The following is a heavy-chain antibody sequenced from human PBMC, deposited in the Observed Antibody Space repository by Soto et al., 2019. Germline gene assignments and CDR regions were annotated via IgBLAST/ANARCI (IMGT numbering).Heavy chain of an antibody. CDR1: GFTFSNAW. J-gene: IGHJ3*02. CDR2: IKSKTDGGTT. D-gene: IGHD3-22*01. Sequence: GGSLRLSCAASGFTFSNAWMSWVRQAPGKGLEWVGRIKSKTDGGTTDYAAPVKGRFTISRDDSKNTLYLQMNSLKTEDTAVYYCWTYDSSGYYYVHDAFDIWGQGTMVTVSS. CDR3: WTYDSSGYYYVHDAFDI. V-gene: IGHV3-15*01.